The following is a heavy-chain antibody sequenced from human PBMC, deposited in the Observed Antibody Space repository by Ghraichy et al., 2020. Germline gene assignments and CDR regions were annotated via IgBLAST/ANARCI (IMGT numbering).Heavy chain of an antibody. CDR1: GGTFSSYA. V-gene: IGHV1-69*06. CDR3: ARGPDYYDSSGYYYDVY. D-gene: IGHD3-22*01. J-gene: IGHJ4*02. CDR2: IIPIFGTA. Sequence: VSCKASGGTFSSYAISWVRQAPGQGLEWMGGIIPIFGTANYAQKFQGRVTITADKSTSTAYMELSSLRSEDTAVYYCARGPDYYDSSGYYYDVYWGQGTLVTVSS.